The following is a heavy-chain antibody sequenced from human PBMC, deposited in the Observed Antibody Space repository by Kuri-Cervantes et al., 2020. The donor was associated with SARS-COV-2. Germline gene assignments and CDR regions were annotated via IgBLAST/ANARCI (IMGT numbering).Heavy chain of an antibody. D-gene: IGHD3-3*01. Sequence: SETLSLTCTVSGGSVSSGSYYWSWVRQPPGKGLEWIGYIYYSGSTNYNPSLKSRVTISVDTSKNQFSLKLSSVTAADTAVYYCARALPITIFGVVTPYSWFDPWGQGTLVPSPQ. CDR3: ARALPITIFGVVTPYSWFDP. CDR1: GGSVSSGSYY. V-gene: IGHV4-61*01. CDR2: IYYSGST. J-gene: IGHJ5*02.